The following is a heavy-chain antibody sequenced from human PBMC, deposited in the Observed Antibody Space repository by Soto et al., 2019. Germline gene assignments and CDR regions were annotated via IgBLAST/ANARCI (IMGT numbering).Heavy chain of an antibody. D-gene: IGHD5-18*01. Sequence: PGGSLRLSCVASGFNFSYNAMSWVRQAPGKGLVWVSRINSDGSSTSYADSVKGRFTISRDNAKNTLYLQMNSLRAEDTAVYYCAREGENTAMVNWFDPWGQGTLVTVSS. J-gene: IGHJ5*02. V-gene: IGHV3-74*01. CDR3: AREGENTAMVNWFDP. CDR2: INSDGSST. CDR1: GFNFSYNA.